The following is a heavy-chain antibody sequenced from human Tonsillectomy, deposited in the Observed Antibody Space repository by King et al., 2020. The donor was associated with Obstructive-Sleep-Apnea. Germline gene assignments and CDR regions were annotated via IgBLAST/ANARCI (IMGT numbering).Heavy chain of an antibody. Sequence: VQLVESGAEVKKPGESLKISCKGSGYTFSIYWIGWVRQMPGKGLEWMGSIYPGDSYTRYSPSFRGQVTISADKSLRTAYLQWSSLKASDTAMYYCARGPRTGDAFDYWGQGTLVTVSS. V-gene: IGHV5-51*01. J-gene: IGHJ4*02. CDR3: ARGPRTGDAFDY. CDR1: GYTFSIYW. CDR2: IYPGDSYT. D-gene: IGHD7-27*01.